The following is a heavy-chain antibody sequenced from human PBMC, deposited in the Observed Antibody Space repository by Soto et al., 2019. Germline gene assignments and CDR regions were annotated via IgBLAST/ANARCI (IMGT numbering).Heavy chain of an antibody. CDR1: GYNFANSW. V-gene: IGHV5-51*01. D-gene: IGHD5-18*01. CDR3: ARGRYNYGYGPLELDF. J-gene: IGHJ4*02. Sequence: GESLKISCKGSGYNFANSWVAWVRQMPGKGLEWMGIIYPGDSDIRYSPPFQGQVTISADKSTSTAYLQWSSLKAWDTAIYYCARGRYNYGYGPLELDFWGPGSLVTVSS. CDR2: IYPGDSDI.